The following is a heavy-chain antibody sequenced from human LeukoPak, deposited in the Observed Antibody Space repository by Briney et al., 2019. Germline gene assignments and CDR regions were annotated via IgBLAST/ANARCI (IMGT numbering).Heavy chain of an antibody. CDR3: ASTHVYGSGVV. V-gene: IGHV4-39*07. CDR1: GASISSGDYY. J-gene: IGHJ4*02. D-gene: IGHD3-10*01. Sequence: SETLSLTCTVSGASISSGDYYWSWIRQPPGKGLEWIGSIYHSGSTYYNPSLKSRVTISVDTSKNQFSLKLSSVTAADTAVYYCASTHVYGSGVVWGQGTLVTVSS. CDR2: IYHSGST.